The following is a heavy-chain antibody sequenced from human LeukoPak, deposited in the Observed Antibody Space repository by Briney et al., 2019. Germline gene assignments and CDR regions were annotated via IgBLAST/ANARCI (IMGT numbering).Heavy chain of an antibody. V-gene: IGHV3-30*04. CDR2: ISYDGSNK. CDR1: GFTSSSYA. D-gene: IGHD6-13*01. Sequence: PGRSLRLSCAASGFTSSSYAMHWVRQAPGKGLEWVAVISYDGSNKYYVDSVKGRFTISRDNSKNTLYLQMDSLRAENTAVYYCARERSSSWYGTFDYWGQGTLVTVSS. CDR3: ARERSSSWYGTFDY. J-gene: IGHJ4*02.